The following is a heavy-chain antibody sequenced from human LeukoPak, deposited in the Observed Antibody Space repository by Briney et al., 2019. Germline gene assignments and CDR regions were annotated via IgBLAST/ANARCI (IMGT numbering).Heavy chain of an antibody. D-gene: IGHD3-22*01. J-gene: IGHJ4*02. Sequence: GASVKVSCKASGGTFSSYAISWVRQAPGQGLEWMGGIIPIFGTANYAQKFQGRVTITADESMSTAYMELSSLRSEDTAVYYCARDLRPYVYMIVVPNFDYWGQGTLVTVSS. CDR2: IIPIFGTA. CDR3: ARDLRPYVYMIVVPNFDY. CDR1: GGTFSSYA. V-gene: IGHV1-69*13.